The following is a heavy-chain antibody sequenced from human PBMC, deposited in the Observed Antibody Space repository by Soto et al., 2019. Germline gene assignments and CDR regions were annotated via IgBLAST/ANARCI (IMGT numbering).Heavy chain of an antibody. J-gene: IGHJ4*02. Sequence: ASVKVSCKASGYIFTNYGIHWVRQAPGQRLEWMGWINAGNGNTKYSQKFQGRVTITRDTSASTAYMELSSLRSEDTAVYYCARDLGGWPDYWGQGTLVTVSS. CDR2: INAGNGNT. D-gene: IGHD2-15*01. CDR1: GYIFTNYG. V-gene: IGHV1-3*01. CDR3: ARDLGGWPDY.